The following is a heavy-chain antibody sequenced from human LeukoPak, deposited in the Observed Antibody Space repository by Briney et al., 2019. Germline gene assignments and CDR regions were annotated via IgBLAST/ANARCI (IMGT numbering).Heavy chain of an antibody. CDR3: ATYGDYGFDY. Sequence: GGSLRLSCAASGFTVSNNYMSWVRQAPGKGLEWVSLIYSGGTTYYADSVKGRFTISRDNSKNTLYLQMNNLGTEDTAVYYCATYGDYGFDYWGQGTLVTVSS. J-gene: IGHJ4*02. V-gene: IGHV3-66*02. D-gene: IGHD4-17*01. CDR1: GFTVSNNY. CDR2: IYSGGTT.